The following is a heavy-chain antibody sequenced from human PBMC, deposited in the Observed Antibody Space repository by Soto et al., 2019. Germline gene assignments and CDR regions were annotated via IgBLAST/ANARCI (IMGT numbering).Heavy chain of an antibody. CDR2: LIPVFGSP. Sequence: QVQLVQSGAEVKKPGSSVTVSCKTSGGTFSKDAINWVRQAPGQGLEWMGLLIPVFGSPIYAQKFQGRIRITADEPTSTAFMDLRSLRSEDTAVYYCTRVLGYTFEPGKTRYYAMDVWGQGTTVSVSS. D-gene: IGHD5-18*01. J-gene: IGHJ6*02. CDR3: TRVLGYTFEPGKTRYYAMDV. V-gene: IGHV1-69*01. CDR1: GGTFSKDA.